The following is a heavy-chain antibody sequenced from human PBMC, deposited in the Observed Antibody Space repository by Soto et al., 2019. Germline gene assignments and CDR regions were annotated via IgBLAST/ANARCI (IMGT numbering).Heavy chain of an antibody. CDR2: INHSGST. J-gene: IGHJ4*02. CDR1: GGSFCGYY. V-gene: IGHV4-34*01. CDR3: ARMLFLSYYFDY. Sequence: SETLSLSCAVYGGSFCGYYWSWIRQPPGKGLEWIGEINHSGSTNYNPSLKSRVTISVDTSKNQFSLKLSSVTAADTAVYYCARMLFLSYYFDYWGQGTLVTVSS. D-gene: IGHD3-16*01.